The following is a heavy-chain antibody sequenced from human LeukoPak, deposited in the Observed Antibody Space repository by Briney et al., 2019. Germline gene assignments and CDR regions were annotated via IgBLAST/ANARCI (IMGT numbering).Heavy chain of an antibody. V-gene: IGHV3-66*01. CDR1: GFTVSSNH. CDR2: IYSGDST. D-gene: IGHD3-10*01. Sequence: GGSLRLSCAASGFTVSSNHMSWVRQAPGKGLEWVSVIYSGDSTYYADSVKGRFTISRDNSKNTLYLQMNSLRAEDTAVYYCARGFITMVRGGYYFDYWGQGTLVTVSS. CDR3: ARGFITMVRGGYYFDY. J-gene: IGHJ4*02.